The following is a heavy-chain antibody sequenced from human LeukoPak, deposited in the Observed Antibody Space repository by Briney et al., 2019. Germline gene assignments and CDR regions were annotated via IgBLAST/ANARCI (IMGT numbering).Heavy chain of an antibody. J-gene: IGHJ6*02. Sequence: GRSLRLSCVASGFTLSNAWMSWVRQAPGKGLEWVGRIKTITDDGTTDYAAPVTGRFTISRDDSKNMLFLQMNTLKTEDTAVYYCTTPAFLGKSPYGLDVWGQGTTVTVSS. D-gene: IGHD3-3*01. CDR3: TTPAFLGKSPYGLDV. CDR2: IKTITDDGTT. CDR1: GFTLSNAW. V-gene: IGHV3-15*01.